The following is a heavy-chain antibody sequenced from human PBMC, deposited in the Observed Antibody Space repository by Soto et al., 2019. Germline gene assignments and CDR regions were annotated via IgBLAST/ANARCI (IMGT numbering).Heavy chain of an antibody. CDR2: ITSSGTTI. Sequence: EVQLVESGGDLVQPGGSLRLSCAASGFTFSSYEMHWVRQAPGKGLEWVSYITSSGTTIYYADSVKGRFTSSRDNAKNSLYLQMNSLRAEDTAVYYCARDFPLGNGGDYFDYWGQGTLVTVSS. CDR1: GFTFSSYE. J-gene: IGHJ4*02. V-gene: IGHV3-48*03. D-gene: IGHD2-21*01. CDR3: ARDFPLGNGGDYFDY.